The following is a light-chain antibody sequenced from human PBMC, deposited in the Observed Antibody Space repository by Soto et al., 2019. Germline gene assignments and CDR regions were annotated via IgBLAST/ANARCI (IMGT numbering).Light chain of an antibody. J-gene: IGKJ3*01. Sequence: DIQLTQSPSFLSASVGGRVTITCRASQAISSHLAWYQQKPGKAPNLLIYGASTLQSGVPSRFSGSGSGTQFTLTISSLQPEDFATYYCQQLNSYPLTFGPGTKVDI. CDR2: GAS. CDR1: QAISSH. CDR3: QQLNSYPLT. V-gene: IGKV1-9*01.